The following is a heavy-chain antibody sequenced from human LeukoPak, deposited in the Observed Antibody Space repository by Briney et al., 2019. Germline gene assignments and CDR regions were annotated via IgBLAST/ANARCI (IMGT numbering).Heavy chain of an antibody. CDR3: ARDSYYGSGSYYRYTFDY. Sequence: GGSLGLSCAASGFTFSRYWMHWVRQAPGKGLVWVSRIDSDGTNRDYADSVKGRFTISRDNSKNTLYLQMNSLRAEDTAVYYCARDSYYGSGSYYRYTFDYWGQGTLVTVSS. CDR1: GFTFSRYW. CDR2: IDSDGTNR. D-gene: IGHD3-10*01. J-gene: IGHJ4*02. V-gene: IGHV3-74*01.